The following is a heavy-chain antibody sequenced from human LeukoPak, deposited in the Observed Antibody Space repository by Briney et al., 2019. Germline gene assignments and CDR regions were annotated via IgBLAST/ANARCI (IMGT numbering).Heavy chain of an antibody. Sequence: SETLSLTCTVSGYSISSGYYWGWIRQPPGKGLEWIGSIYHSGSTYYNPSLKSRVTISVDTSKNQFSLKLSSVTAADTAVYYCARKSWGSGYSSGEYYMDVWGKGTTVTVSS. J-gene: IGHJ6*03. D-gene: IGHD3-3*01. CDR1: GYSISSGYY. V-gene: IGHV4-38-2*02. CDR3: ARKSWGSGYSSGEYYMDV. CDR2: IYHSGST.